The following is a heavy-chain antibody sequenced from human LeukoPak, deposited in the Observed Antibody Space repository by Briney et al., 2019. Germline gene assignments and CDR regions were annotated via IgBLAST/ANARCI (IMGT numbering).Heavy chain of an antibody. Sequence: PGGSLRLSCAASGFIFSNYAMHWVRQAPGKGLEYVSAISSSGDNTYYANSVKGRFTISRDNSKNTLFLQMGSLRAEDMAVYYCARGERGLAIDYWGQGTLVTVSS. CDR1: GFIFSNYA. CDR3: ARGERGLAIDY. CDR2: ISSSGDNT. V-gene: IGHV3-64*01. D-gene: IGHD5-12*01. J-gene: IGHJ4*02.